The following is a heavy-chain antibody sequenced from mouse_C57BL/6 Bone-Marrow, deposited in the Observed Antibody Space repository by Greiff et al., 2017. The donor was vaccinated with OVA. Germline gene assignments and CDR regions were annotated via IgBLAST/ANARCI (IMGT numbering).Heavy chain of an antibody. Sequence: EVKLEESGGGLVQPGGSMKLSCVASGFTFSNYWMNWVRQSPEKGLEWVAQIRLKSDNYATHYAESVKGRFTISRDDSKSSVYLQMNNLRAEDTGIYYCSLTGTCAYWGQGTLVTVSA. V-gene: IGHV6-3*01. CDR1: GFTFSNYW. CDR2: IRLKSDNYAT. J-gene: IGHJ3*01. D-gene: IGHD4-1*01. CDR3: SLTGTCAY.